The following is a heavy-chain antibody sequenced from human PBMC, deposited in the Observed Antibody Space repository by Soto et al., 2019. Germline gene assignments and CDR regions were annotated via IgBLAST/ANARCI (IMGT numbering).Heavy chain of an antibody. Sequence: QVQLVESGGGVVQPGRSLRLSCAASGFTFSSYGMHWVRQAPGKGLEWVAVIWYDGSNKYYEDSVKGRFTISRDNSKNTLYLQMISLRAEDTAVYYCARDTVTYYYDSSGYALCLWGQGTLVTVSS. V-gene: IGHV3-33*01. CDR2: IWYDGSNK. CDR1: GFTFSSYG. J-gene: IGHJ4*02. D-gene: IGHD3-22*01. CDR3: ARDTVTYYYDSSGYALCL.